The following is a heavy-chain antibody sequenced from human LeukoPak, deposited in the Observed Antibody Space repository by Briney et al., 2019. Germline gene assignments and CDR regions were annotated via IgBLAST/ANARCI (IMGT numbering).Heavy chain of an antibody. Sequence: ASVKVSCKASGYTFSSYGINWVRQAPGQGLEWMGWISPYNGKTYYAQKLQGRVTMATDTSTSTAYVELRSLRSDDTAVYYCARGGYYGSGSFPDYWGQGTLVTVSS. V-gene: IGHV1-18*01. CDR3: ARGGYYGSGSFPDY. D-gene: IGHD3-10*01. CDR2: ISPYNGKT. CDR1: GYTFSSYG. J-gene: IGHJ4*02.